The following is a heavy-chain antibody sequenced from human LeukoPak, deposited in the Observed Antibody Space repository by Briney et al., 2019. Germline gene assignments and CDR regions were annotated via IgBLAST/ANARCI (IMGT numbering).Heavy chain of an antibody. CDR2: MNLNSGNT. D-gene: IGHD3-22*01. Sequence: ASVKVSCKASGYTFTSYDINWVRQATGQGLEWMGWMNLNSGNTGYAQKFQGRVTMTRNTSISTAYMELSSLRSEDTAVYYCARVAASRITMIRGAFDIWGQGTMVTVSS. CDR3: ARVAASRITMIRGAFDI. J-gene: IGHJ3*02. CDR1: GYTFTSYD. V-gene: IGHV1-8*01.